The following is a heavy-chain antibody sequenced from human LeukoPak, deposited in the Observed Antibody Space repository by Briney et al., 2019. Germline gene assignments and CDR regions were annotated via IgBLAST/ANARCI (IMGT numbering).Heavy chain of an antibody. D-gene: IGHD2-8*01. CDR3: ARGGRYCTNGVCRFDP. J-gene: IGHJ5*02. CDR1: GGSISSSNW. Sequence: SETLSLTCAVSGGSISSSNWWSWVRQPPGKGLEWIGEIYHSGSTNYNPSLKSRVTISVDKSKNQFSLKLSSVTAADTAVYYCARGGRYCTNGVCRFDPWGQGTPVTVSS. CDR2: IYHSGST. V-gene: IGHV4-4*02.